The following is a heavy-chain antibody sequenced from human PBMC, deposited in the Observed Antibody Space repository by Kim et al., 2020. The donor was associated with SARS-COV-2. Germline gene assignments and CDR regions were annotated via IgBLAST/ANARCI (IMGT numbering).Heavy chain of an antibody. J-gene: IGHJ5*02. Sequence: SETLSLTCAVYGGSFSGYYWSWIRQPPGKGLEWIGEINHSGSTNYNPSLKSRGTISVDTSKNQFSLKLSSVTAADTAVYYCARGCYRSSWYGVRNWFDPWGQGTLVTVSS. CDR2: INHSGST. CDR3: ARGCYRSSWYGVRNWFDP. CDR1: GGSFSGYY. V-gene: IGHV4-34*01. D-gene: IGHD6-13*01.